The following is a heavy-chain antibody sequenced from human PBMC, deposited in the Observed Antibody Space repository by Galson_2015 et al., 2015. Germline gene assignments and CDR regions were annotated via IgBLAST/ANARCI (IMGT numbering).Heavy chain of an antibody. CDR2: IQSKTDGGAT. D-gene: IGHD3-3*01. J-gene: IGHJ4*02. CDR3: TTDVGREVWSGYYPLDY. Sequence: SLRLSCAASGFTFSNAWMSWVRQAPGKGLEWVGSIQSKTDGGATDYAAPVKGRFTISKDDSENTLYLQMNSLKTEDTAVYYCTTDVGREVWSGYYPLDYWGQGTLVTVSS. V-gene: IGHV3-15*01. CDR1: GFTFSNAW.